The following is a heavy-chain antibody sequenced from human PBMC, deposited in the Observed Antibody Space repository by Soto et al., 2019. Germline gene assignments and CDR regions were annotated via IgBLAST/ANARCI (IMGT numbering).Heavy chain of an antibody. CDR3: AKGGRFYGLDV. V-gene: IGHV3-23*01. CDR1: GFTFSDYS. Sequence: GGSLRLSCAASGFTFSDYSMTWVRQAPGKGLEWVSVIRDTGDITYYADSVKGRFTSSRDNSKHTLDLQMNSLRAEDTAVYSCAKGGRFYGLDVWGQGTTVTVSS. J-gene: IGHJ6*02. D-gene: IGHD3-10*01. CDR2: IRDTGDIT.